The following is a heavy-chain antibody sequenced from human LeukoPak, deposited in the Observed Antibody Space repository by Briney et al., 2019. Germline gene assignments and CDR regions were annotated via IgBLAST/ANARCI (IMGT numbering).Heavy chain of an antibody. D-gene: IGHD7-27*01. CDR1: GFTFSEYW. Sequence: GGSLRLSCAASGFTFSEYWMTWVRQAPGRGLEWVANIRDDGSEEYYGDSVRGRFTISRDNGKNSVDLQMHSLRVEDTAVYYCARVLGLKGFDSWGQGTLVTVSS. CDR2: IRDDGSEE. V-gene: IGHV3-7*04. CDR3: ARVLGLKGFDS. J-gene: IGHJ5*01.